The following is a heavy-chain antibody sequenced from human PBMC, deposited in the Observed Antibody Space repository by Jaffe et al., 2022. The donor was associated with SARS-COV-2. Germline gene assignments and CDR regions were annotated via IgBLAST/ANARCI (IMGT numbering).Heavy chain of an antibody. J-gene: IGHJ5*02. CDR2: IYHSGST. V-gene: IGHV4-38-2*02. CDR3: ARDWVAISLGKNWFDP. CDR1: GYSISSGYY. D-gene: IGHD2-15*01. Sequence: QVQLQESGPGLVKPSETLSLTCTVSGYSISSGYYWGWIRQPPGKGLEWIGSIYHSGSTYYNPSLKSRVTISVDTSKNQFSLKLSSVTAADTAVYYCARDWVAISLGKNWFDPWGQGTLVTVSS.